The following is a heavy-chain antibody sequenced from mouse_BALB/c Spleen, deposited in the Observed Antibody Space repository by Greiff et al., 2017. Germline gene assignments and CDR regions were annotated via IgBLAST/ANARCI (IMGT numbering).Heavy chain of an antibody. V-gene: IGHV4-1*02. J-gene: IGHJ4*01. CDR2: INPDSSTI. CDR3: ARGGYDYAMDY. Sequence: EVKLMESGGGLVQPGGSLKLSCAASGFDFSRYWMSWVRQAPGKGLEWIGEINPDSSTINYTPSLKDKFIISRDNAKNTLYLQMSKVRSEDTALYYCARGGYDYAMDYWGQGTSVTVSS. CDR1: GFDFSRYW. D-gene: IGHD2-14*01.